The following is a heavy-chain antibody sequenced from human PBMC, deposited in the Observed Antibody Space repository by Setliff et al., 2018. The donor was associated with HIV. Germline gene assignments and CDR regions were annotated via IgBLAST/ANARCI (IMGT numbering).Heavy chain of an antibody. Sequence: ASVKVSCKASGYDFSSYSMMWVRQTPGQGLEWLGWISGLTGEVRLAKEFQGRVTLTTSAYTAYMELKSLRSEDRGVYYWARGGLGFLDWCLPDSWGQGTLVTVSS. D-gene: IGHD2-21*02. CDR1: GYDFSSYS. CDR3: ARGGLGFLDWCLPDS. V-gene: IGHV1-18*04. CDR2: ISGLTGEV. J-gene: IGHJ4*02.